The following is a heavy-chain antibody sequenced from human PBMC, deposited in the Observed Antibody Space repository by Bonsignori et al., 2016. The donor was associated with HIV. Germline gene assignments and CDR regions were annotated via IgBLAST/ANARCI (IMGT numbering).Heavy chain of an antibody. CDR2: ISGSGGST. V-gene: IGHV3-23*01. D-gene: IGHD2-15*01. Sequence: WIRQPPGKGLELVSAISGSGGSTYYADSVKGRFTISRDNSKNTLYLQMNSLRAEDTAVYYCAKVSLPYCSGGSCYSGYDYWGQGTLVTVSS. J-gene: IGHJ4*02. CDR3: AKVSLPYCSGGSCYSGYDY.